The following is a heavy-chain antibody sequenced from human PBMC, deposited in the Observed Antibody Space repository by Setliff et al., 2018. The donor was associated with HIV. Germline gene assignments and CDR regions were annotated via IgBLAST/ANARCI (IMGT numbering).Heavy chain of an antibody. CDR1: GYTFTSYA. CDR2: INPSGGST. J-gene: IGHJ6*03. D-gene: IGHD6-19*01. Sequence: ASVKVSCKASGYTFTSYAIHWVRQAPGQRLEWMGWINPSGGSTTYAQKFQGRVTMTRDTSASTVYMELSSLRSEDTAVYYCARESGYTGGWGYGATYNYYMDVWGKGTTVTVSS. V-gene: IGHV1-46*01. CDR3: ARESGYTGGWGYGATYNYYMDV.